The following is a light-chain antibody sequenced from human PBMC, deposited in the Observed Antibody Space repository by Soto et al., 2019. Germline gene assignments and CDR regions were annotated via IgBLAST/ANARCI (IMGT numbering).Light chain of an antibody. CDR3: QQFGRSPYA. Sequence: DIVMTQSPDSLAVSLGERATINCRSSQTVLYSSNNRDYLAWYQQKPGQPPKLLIYWASARESGVPDRFSGSGSGTDFILTISGLEPEDFAVYYCQQFGRSPYAFGQGTKLEIK. J-gene: IGKJ2*01. CDR1: QTVLYSSNNRDY. CDR2: WAS. V-gene: IGKV4-1*01.